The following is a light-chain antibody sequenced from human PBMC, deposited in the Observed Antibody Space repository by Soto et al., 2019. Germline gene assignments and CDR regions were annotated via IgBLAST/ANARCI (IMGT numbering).Light chain of an antibody. CDR3: QQYGSSLLT. Sequence: EIVLTQSPGTLSLSPGERATLSCRASQSVSSKYLAWYQQKPGQAPRVLIYGTAIRASGVPERFSGGGSGTDFTLTSTRLEPEDFAVYYCQQYGSSLLTFGPGTKVDFK. CDR1: QSVSSKY. J-gene: IGKJ3*01. V-gene: IGKV3-20*01. CDR2: GTA.